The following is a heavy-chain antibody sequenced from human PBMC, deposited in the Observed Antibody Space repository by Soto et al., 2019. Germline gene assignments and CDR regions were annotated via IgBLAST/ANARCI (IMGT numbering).Heavy chain of an antibody. D-gene: IGHD6-6*01. J-gene: IGHJ6*02. V-gene: IGHV6-1*01. CDR3: ARGDSSSSGADYYYGMDV. CDR1: GDSVSSNSAA. CDR2: TYYRSKWYN. Sequence: PSQTLSLTCAISGDSVSSNSAAWNWIRQSPSRGLEWLGRTYYRSKWYNDYAVPVKSRITINPDTSKNQFSLQLNSVTPEDTAVYYCARGDSSSSGADYYYGMDVWGQGTTVTVSS.